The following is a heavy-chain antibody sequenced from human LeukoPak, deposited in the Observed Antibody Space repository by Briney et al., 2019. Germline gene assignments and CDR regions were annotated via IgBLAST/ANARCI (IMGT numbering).Heavy chain of an antibody. CDR1: GESLNGHY. D-gene: IGHD6-19*01. Sequence: SETLSLTCAVYGESLNGHYWSWIRQPPGKGLEWIGEGSDSGGTKFNPSLKSRVTISVDTSKNQFSLKLSSVTAADTAVYYCARDGDSSGWTRSDYWGQGTLVTVSS. J-gene: IGHJ4*02. CDR2: GSDSGGT. CDR3: ARDGDSSGWTRSDY. V-gene: IGHV4-34*01.